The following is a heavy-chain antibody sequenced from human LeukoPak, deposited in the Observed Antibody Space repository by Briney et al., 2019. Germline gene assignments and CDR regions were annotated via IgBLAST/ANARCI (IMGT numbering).Heavy chain of an antibody. D-gene: IGHD3-22*01. Sequence: SETLSLTCTVSGGSISSYYWSWIRQPAGKGLGWIGRIYTSESTNYNHSLTSRVTMSVATSKNQYYLNLSSVTAADTAVYYCARDPPHYYDSSGYYYEDAFDIWGQGTMVTVSS. V-gene: IGHV4-4*07. J-gene: IGHJ3*02. CDR3: ARDPPHYYDSSGYYYEDAFDI. CDR1: GGSISSYY. CDR2: IYTSEST.